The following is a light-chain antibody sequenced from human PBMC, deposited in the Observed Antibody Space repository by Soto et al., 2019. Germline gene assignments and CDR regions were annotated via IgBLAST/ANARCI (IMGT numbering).Light chain of an antibody. J-gene: IGLJ3*02. Sequence: QSSLTQPPSASGSLVQSVTIPCTGTSSDVCRYNYVSWYQQHPGKVPKLLIYEVSNRTSGVPDRFSGSKSGNTASLTVSGLQPEDEADYYRNSYAGXDWVVGVGTK. CDR1: SSDVCRYNY. CDR3: NSYAGXDWV. CDR2: EVS. V-gene: IGLV2-8*01.